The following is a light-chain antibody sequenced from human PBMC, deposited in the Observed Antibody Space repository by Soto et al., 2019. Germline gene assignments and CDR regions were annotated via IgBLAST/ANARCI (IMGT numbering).Light chain of an antibody. CDR2: AAF. CDR3: QQTYRTPPT. CDR1: QGITTY. J-gene: IGKJ5*01. Sequence: QMTQSASSVSASVGDRVTITCRASQGITTYLNWYQQKPGKAPKLLIHAAFNLESGVPSRFSGSGSGADFTLTISSLQREDFATYFCQQTYRTPPTFGQGTRLEIK. V-gene: IGKV1-39*01.